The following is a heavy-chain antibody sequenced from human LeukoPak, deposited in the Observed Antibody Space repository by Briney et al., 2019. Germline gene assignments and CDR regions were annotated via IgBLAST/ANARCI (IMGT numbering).Heavy chain of an antibody. J-gene: IGHJ6*02. CDR3: ARDVRFSSAYYYYGMDV. V-gene: IGHV3-33*01. CDR2: IWYDGSNK. Sequence: GGSLRLSCAASGFTFSNYGMHWVRQAPGKGLEWVAIIWYDGSNKYYADSVKGRFTISRDNSRNTLYLQMSSLRAEDTAVYYCARDVRFSSAYYYYGMDVWGQGTTVTVS. D-gene: IGHD3-3*01. CDR1: GFTFSNYG.